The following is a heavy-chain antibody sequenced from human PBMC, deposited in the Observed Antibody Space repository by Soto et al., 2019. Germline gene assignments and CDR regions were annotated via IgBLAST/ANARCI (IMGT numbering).Heavy chain of an antibody. V-gene: IGHV1-69*06. CDR1: GLIFSSYA. CDR2: ILPIFGTT. J-gene: IGHJ6*02. CDR3: VRGANYDSSTGKGYYFPGMDV. D-gene: IGHD3-9*01. Sequence: QVQLVQSGAEVKKPGSSVKVSCKASGLIFSSYAISWVRQAPGQGLEWVGGILPIFGTTNYAQRFKGRVTITADTSTTTTYLDLSSLRSEDTAVYFCVRGANYDSSTGKGYYFPGMDVWDQGTTVTVSS.